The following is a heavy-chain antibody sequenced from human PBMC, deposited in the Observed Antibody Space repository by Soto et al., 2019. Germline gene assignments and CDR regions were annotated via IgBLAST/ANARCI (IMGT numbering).Heavy chain of an antibody. D-gene: IGHD3-22*01. J-gene: IGHJ4*02. CDR3: ARVPGYYDSSGFIGFDS. CDR1: GFSLTTGGMC. Sequence: SGPYAGEPTQTLTLTCTFSGFSLTTGGMCVAWIRQPPGKALEWLALIDWDDDKNYSTSLKTRLTISKDTSKNQVVLTMTNMDPVDTATYYCARVPGYYDSSGFIGFDSWGQGTLVTVS. V-gene: IGHV2-70*01. CDR2: IDWDDDK.